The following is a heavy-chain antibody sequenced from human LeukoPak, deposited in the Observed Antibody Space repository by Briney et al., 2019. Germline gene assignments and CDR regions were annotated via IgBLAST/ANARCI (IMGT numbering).Heavy chain of an antibody. D-gene: IGHD3-22*01. V-gene: IGHV4-39*01. CDR1: GGSISSNSYY. Sequence: SETLSLTCTVSGGSISSNSYYWGWIRQPPGKGLEWIGSIYYSGSTYYNPSLKSRVTISVDTSKNQFSLKLRSVTAADTTVYYCARHSFPDYYDSSGYPNWFDPWGQGTLVTVSS. J-gene: IGHJ5*02. CDR3: ARHSFPDYYDSSGYPNWFDP. CDR2: IYYSGST.